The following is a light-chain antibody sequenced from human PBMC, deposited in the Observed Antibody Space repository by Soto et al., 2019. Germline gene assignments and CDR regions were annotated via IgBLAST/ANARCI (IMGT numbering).Light chain of an antibody. CDR1: SSDVGTYNF. CDR3: SSDANSDTVI. J-gene: IGLJ2*01. Sequence: QSALTQPASVSGSPGQSITISCTGTSSDVGTYNFVSWYRQHPVKAPILIIFDVSSRPSGISNRFSGSKSGNTASLTTSGVQAEDEADYYCSSDANSDTVIFGGGTKLTVL. V-gene: IGLV2-14*01. CDR2: DVS.